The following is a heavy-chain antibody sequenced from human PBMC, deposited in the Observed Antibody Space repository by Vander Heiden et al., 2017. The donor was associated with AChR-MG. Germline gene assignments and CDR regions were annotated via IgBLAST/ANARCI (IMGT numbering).Heavy chain of an antibody. V-gene: IGHV3-49*04. CDR2: IRSTIFGRTT. D-gene: IGHD1-26*01. Sequence: EVQVVDSGGAPVQPGRSLRLSCTASGFTFGAYAVNWVRQAPGKGLEWVGLIRSTIFGRTTEYAASVRGRFTISRDASKDIAFLQMNRLKTEDTALYYCTRADTVVGAKYYFDYRGEGALVTVSS. J-gene: IGHJ4*02. CDR1: GFTFGAYA. CDR3: TRADTVVGAKYYFDY.